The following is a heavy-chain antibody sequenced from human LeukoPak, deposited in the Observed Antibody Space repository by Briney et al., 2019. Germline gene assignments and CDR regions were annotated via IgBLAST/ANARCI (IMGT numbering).Heavy chain of an antibody. CDR1: GFTFSNYA. CDR3: ARDLTESSYYFDY. D-gene: IGHD3-10*01. Sequence: GGSLRLSCAASGFTFSNYAMSWVRQAPGQGLEWVSGISASGGTIYYADSVKGRFTISRDNSKDTLYLQMNSLRAEDTAVYYCARDLTESSYYFDYWGQGTLVTVSS. J-gene: IGHJ4*02. CDR2: ISASGGTI. V-gene: IGHV3-23*01.